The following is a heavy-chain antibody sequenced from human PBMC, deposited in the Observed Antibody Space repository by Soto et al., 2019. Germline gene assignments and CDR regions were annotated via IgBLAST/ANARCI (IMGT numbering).Heavy chain of an antibody. CDR3: ARGLAVAAYYGMEV. J-gene: IGHJ6*02. D-gene: IGHD6-19*01. Sequence: QVQLVQSGPEVKKPGSSVKVSCKVSGGTFSNDVINWVRHVPGQGLEWMAKINPILGITNSAQKFQGRATITADKPTYTAYMELSSLESKDTAVYYCARGLAVAAYYGMEVWGQGTRVTVSS. V-gene: IGHV1-69*04. CDR2: INPILGIT. CDR1: GGTFSNDV.